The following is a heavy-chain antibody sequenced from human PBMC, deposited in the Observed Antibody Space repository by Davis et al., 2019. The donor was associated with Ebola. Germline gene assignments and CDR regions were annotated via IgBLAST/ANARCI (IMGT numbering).Heavy chain of an antibody. D-gene: IGHD6-19*01. CDR3: ARVSRKISTGWYRFDAFDI. Sequence: PGGSLRLSCAASGFTFSSYAMHWVRQARGKELEWVAEISYDGSSKYYADSVKGRFTISRDNSKNTLYLQMNSLRAEDTAVYYCARVSRKISTGWYRFDAFDIWGQGTLVTVSS. J-gene: IGHJ3*02. CDR2: ISYDGSSK. V-gene: IGHV3-30-3*01. CDR1: GFTFSSYA.